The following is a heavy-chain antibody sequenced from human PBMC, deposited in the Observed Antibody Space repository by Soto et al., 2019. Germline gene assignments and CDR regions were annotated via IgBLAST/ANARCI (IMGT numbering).Heavy chain of an antibody. CDR3: ARPDNYFFYMDV. CDR1: GGSISSHY. CDR2: IYYTGST. J-gene: IGHJ6*03. Sequence: QVQLQESGPGLVKPSETLSLTCNVSGGSISSHYWSWIRQPPGKGLEWIGYIYYTGSTNYNPSLKSRVSISVDTSNNQFSLRLRSVTAADTAVYYCARPDNYFFYMDVWGKGTKVTVSS. V-gene: IGHV4-59*08.